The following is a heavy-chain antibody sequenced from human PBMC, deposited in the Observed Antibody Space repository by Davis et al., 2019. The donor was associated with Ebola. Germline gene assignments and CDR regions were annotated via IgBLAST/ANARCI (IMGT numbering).Heavy chain of an antibody. V-gene: IGHV3-74*01. CDR2: INGYGTTT. CDR1: GFTFSGHW. J-gene: IGHJ4*02. Sequence: HTGGSLRLSCAASGFTFSGHWMHWLRQAPGKGLAWVSRINGYGTTTNYADSVRGRFTISRDNIKNILYLQMNSLRAEDTAVYYCARAGGYCSGTSCYTNWGQGALVSVSS. D-gene: IGHD2-2*02. CDR3: ARAGGYCSGTSCYTN.